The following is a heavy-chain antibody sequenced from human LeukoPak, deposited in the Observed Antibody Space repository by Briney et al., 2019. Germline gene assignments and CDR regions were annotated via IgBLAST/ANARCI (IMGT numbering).Heavy chain of an antibody. D-gene: IGHD4-17*01. V-gene: IGHV1-18*01. J-gene: IGHJ4*02. CDR1: GYTFTSYG. Sequence: GSVKVSCKASGYTFTSYGISWVRQAPGQGLEWMGWISAYNGNTNYAQKLQGRVTMTTDTSTSTAYMELRSLRSDDTAVCYCARDNAGYGDYGFDYWGQGTLVTVSS. CDR3: ARDNAGYGDYGFDY. CDR2: ISAYNGNT.